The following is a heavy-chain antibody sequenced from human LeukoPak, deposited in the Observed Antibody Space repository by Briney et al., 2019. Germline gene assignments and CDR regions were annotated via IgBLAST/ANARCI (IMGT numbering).Heavy chain of an antibody. J-gene: IGHJ4*02. Sequence: ASVKVSCKVSGYTLTELSMHWVRQAPGKGLEWIGGFDPEDGETIYAQKFQGRVTMTEDTSTDTAYMELSSLRSEDTAVYYCATVVLTTTSYFDYWGQGTLVTVSS. CDR1: GYTLTELS. V-gene: IGHV1-24*01. CDR2: FDPEDGET. D-gene: IGHD4-11*01. CDR3: ATVVLTTTSYFDY.